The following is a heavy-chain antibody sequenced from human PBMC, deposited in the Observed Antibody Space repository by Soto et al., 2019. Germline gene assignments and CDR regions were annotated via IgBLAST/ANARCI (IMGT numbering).Heavy chain of an antibody. Sequence: QVPLVQSGAEVKKPGSSVTVSCKASGGTFSSYTISWVRQAPGQGLEWMGGIIPIFGTANYAQKFQGRVTITADESTSPAYMELSSLRSEDTAVYYCARGNHRWLQLWYFDLWGRGTLVTVSS. V-gene: IGHV1-69*12. CDR2: IIPIFGTA. CDR1: GGTFSSYT. J-gene: IGHJ2*01. CDR3: ARGNHRWLQLWYFDL. D-gene: IGHD5-12*01.